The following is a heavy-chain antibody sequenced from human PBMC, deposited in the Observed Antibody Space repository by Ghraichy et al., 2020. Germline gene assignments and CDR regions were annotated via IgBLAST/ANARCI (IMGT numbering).Heavy chain of an antibody. D-gene: IGHD3-16*01. J-gene: IGHJ5*02. CDR2: IYYSGST. V-gene: IGHV4-39*01. CDR3: ARRWGNGSFDP. CDR1: GGSISSSSYY. Sequence: SETLSLTCTVSGGSISSSSYYWGWIRQPPGKGLEWIGSIYYSGSTYYNPSLKSRVTISVDTSKNQFSLKLSSVTAADTAVYYCARRWGNGSFDPWGQGTLVTVSS.